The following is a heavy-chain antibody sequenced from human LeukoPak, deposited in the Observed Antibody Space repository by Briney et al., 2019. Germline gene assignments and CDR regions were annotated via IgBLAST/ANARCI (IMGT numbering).Heavy chain of an antibody. CDR2: FDPEDGET. CDR3: ATGLTPNGGYDLWEFDY. Sequence: ASVKVSCKVSGYTLTELSMHWVRQAPGKGLEWMGGFDPEDGETIYAQKFQGRVTMTEDTSTDTAYMGLSSLRSEDTAVYYCATGLTPNGGYDLWEFDYWGQGTLVTVSS. V-gene: IGHV1-24*01. J-gene: IGHJ4*02. CDR1: GYTLTELS. D-gene: IGHD3-3*01.